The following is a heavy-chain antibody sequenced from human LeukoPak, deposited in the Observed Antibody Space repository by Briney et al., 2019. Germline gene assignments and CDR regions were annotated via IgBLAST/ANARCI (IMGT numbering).Heavy chain of an antibody. CDR1: GFTFSSYS. D-gene: IGHD3-22*01. J-gene: IGHJ4*02. CDR2: ISSSSSYI. V-gene: IGHV3-21*01. Sequence: GGSLRLSCAASGFTFSSYSMNWVRQAPGKGLEWVSSISSSSSYIYYADSVKGRFTISRDNAKNSLYLQMNSLRAEDTAVYYCARFPYYYDSSGYQNFDYWGQGTLVTVYS. CDR3: ARFPYYYDSSGYQNFDY.